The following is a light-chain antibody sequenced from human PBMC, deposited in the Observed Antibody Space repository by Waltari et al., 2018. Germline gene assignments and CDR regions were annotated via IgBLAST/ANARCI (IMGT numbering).Light chain of an antibody. V-gene: IGKV1-39*01. CDR3: QQSYNTPYT. CDR2: AAS. CDR1: QSISSY. Sequence: DIQMTQSPSSLSASVGDRVTITCRASQSISSYLNWYQQKPGKAPKVLIFAASSLESGVPSRFSGSGSGTDFTLTISSLQPEDFATYYCQQSYNTPYTFGQGTKVEIK. J-gene: IGKJ2*01.